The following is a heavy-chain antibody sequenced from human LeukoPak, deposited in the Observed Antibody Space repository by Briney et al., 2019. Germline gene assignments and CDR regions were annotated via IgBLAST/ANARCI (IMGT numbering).Heavy chain of an antibody. CDR2: IYNDGST. Sequence: GGSLRLSCAASGFTFSSYAMSWVRQAPGKGLEWVSIIYNDGSTYYADSMKGRFAISRDNSKNTLYLQVNSLRAEDTAMYYCARNILFAFDIWGQGTMVTVSS. J-gene: IGHJ3*02. CDR1: GFTFSSYA. V-gene: IGHV3-53*01. CDR3: ARNILFAFDI.